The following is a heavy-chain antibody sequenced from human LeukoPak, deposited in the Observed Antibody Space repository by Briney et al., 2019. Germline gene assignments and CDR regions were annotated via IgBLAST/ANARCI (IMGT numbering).Heavy chain of an antibody. D-gene: IGHD3-10*01. CDR3: AREFGEGVSYYXXXGMDV. CDR1: GGSISSYY. V-gene: IGHV4-59*01. J-gene: IGHJ6*02. CDR2: IYYSGST. Sequence: SETLSLTCTVSGGSISSYYWSWIRQPPGKGLEWIGYIYYSGSTNYNPSLKSRVTISVDTSKNQFSLKLSSVTAADTAVYYCAREFGEGVSYYXXXGMDVWGQGTTVTVS.